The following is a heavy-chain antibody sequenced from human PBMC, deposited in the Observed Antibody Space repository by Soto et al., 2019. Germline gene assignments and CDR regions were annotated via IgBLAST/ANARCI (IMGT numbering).Heavy chain of an antibody. D-gene: IGHD2-8*01. Sequence: QVQLVESGGGLVKPGGSLRLSCVVSGFTFSDYYMTWIRQAPGKGLEWVAYINSRGAYSNYADSVKGRFTISRDNAKNSLYLQMNSLRAEDTAMYYCARTTTNGWSDYWGQGTLVTVSS. CDR1: GFTFSDYY. CDR3: ARTTTNGWSDY. V-gene: IGHV3-11*05. J-gene: IGHJ4*02. CDR2: INSRGAYS.